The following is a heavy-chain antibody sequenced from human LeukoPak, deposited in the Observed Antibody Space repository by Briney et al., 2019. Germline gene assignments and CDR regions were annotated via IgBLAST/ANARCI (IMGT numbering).Heavy chain of an antibody. D-gene: IGHD2-15*01. CDR3: ARRLLGYCSGGSCYSGYFQH. CDR2: IYYSGST. V-gene: IGHV4-59*12. Sequence: SETLSLTCTVSGGSISSYYWSWIRQPPGKGLEWIGYIYYSGSTNYNPSLKSRVPISVDTSKNQFSLKLSSVTAADTAMYYCARRLLGYCSGGSCYSGYFQHWGQGTLVTVSS. CDR1: GGSISSYY. J-gene: IGHJ1*01.